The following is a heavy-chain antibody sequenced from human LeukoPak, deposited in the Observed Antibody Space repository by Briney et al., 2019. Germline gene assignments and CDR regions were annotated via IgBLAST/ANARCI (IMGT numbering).Heavy chain of an antibody. CDR3: ARGAWWDHRYHFDY. J-gene: IGHJ4*02. Sequence: SETLSLTCAVSGGSISSGGYSWSWLRQPPGKGLEWIGYIYYSGSTYYNPSLKSRVTISVDTSKNQFSLKLSSVTAADTAVYYCARGAWWDHRYHFDYWGQGTLVTVSS. V-gene: IGHV4-30-2*05. CDR2: IYYSGST. D-gene: IGHD1-26*01. CDR1: GGSISSGGYS.